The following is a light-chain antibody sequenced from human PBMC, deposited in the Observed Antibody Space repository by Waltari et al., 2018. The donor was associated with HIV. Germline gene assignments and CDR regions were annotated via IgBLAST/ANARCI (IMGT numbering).Light chain of an antibody. V-gene: IGKV2-28*01. CDR3: MQARQAPLT. CDR1: RGLLHSNGYKY. J-gene: IGKJ4*01. Sequence: DIALTQFPDSLLVITGEPASIVCRSRRGLLHSNGYKYLDRFGQKPGQSPQLLIYFGSSRGSGVPDRFSGGGAGTDFALKSCRMEAEDVGVSDGMQARQAPLTFGAGTKVEIK. CDR2: FGS.